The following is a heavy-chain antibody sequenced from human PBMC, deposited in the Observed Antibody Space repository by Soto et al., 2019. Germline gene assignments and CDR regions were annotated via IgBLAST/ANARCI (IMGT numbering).Heavy chain of an antibody. Sequence: GGSLRLSCAASGFTFSSYWMHWVRQAPGKGLVWVSRINSDGSSTSYADSVKGRFTISRDNAKNTPYLQMNSLRAEDTAVYYCARPVSSIAARGWFDPWGQGTLVTVSS. D-gene: IGHD6-6*01. J-gene: IGHJ5*02. CDR2: INSDGSST. CDR1: GFTFSSYW. CDR3: ARPVSSIAARGWFDP. V-gene: IGHV3-74*01.